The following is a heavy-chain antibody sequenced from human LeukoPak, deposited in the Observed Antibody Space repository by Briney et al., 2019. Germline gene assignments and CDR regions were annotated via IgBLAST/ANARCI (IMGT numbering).Heavy chain of an antibody. D-gene: IGHD1-26*01. J-gene: IGHJ4*02. Sequence: GGSLRLSCAASGFTVSGNYMSWVRQAPGKGLEWASAIYSGGKTYYADSVKGRFTISRDNSKNTLYLQMNSLRAEDTAVYYCARDNVVGATLDYWGQGTLVTVSS. CDR1: GFTVSGNY. CDR3: ARDNVVGATLDY. V-gene: IGHV3-66*01. CDR2: IYSGGKT.